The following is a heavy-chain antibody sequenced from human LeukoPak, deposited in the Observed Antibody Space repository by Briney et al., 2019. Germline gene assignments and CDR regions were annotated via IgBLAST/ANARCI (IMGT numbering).Heavy chain of an antibody. D-gene: IGHD4-17*01. CDR3: ARGTYDYGDYGGFDY. Sequence: GGSLRLSCAASGFTFSDHYMDWARQASGKGLEWVGRTRNKANSYTTEYAASVKGRFTISRDDSKNSLYLQMNSLKTEDTAVYYCARGTYDYGDYGGFDYWGQGTLVTVSS. CDR2: TRNKANSYTT. J-gene: IGHJ4*02. CDR1: GFTFSDHY. V-gene: IGHV3-72*01.